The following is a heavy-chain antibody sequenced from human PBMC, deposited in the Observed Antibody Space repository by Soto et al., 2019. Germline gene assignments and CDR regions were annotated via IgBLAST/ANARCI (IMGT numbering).Heavy chain of an antibody. CDR2: ISGGGITT. V-gene: IGHV3-23*01. J-gene: IGHJ4*02. D-gene: IGHD2-2*01. CDR1: GFTFSSYW. CDR3: AKDPGVTPVAMFDF. Sequence: GGSLRLSCAASGFTFSSYWMHWVRQAPGKGLEWVSGISGGGITTYFAESVKGRFTISRDNSKNTLYLQMSSLRAEDTALYYCAKDPGVTPVAMFDFWGQGTLVTVSS.